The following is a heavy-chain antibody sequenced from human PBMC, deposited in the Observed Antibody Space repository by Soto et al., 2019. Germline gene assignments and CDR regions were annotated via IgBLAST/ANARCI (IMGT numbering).Heavy chain of an antibody. CDR2: INAGNGNT. CDR1: GYTFTSYA. V-gene: IGHV1-3*01. CDR3: ARFLEWFPPPKYYYGMDV. J-gene: IGHJ6*02. Sequence: ASVKVSCKASGYTFTSYAMHWVRQAPGQRLEWMGWINAGNGNTKYSQKFQGRVTITRDTSASTAYMELSSLRSEDTAVYYCARFLEWFPPPKYYYGMDVWAQGTTVTVS. D-gene: IGHD3-3*01.